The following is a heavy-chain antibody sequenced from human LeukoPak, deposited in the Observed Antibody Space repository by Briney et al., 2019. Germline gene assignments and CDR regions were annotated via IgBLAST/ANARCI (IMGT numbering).Heavy chain of an antibody. Sequence: GGSLRLSCAASEFTVSNSYMTWVRQAPGKGLEWVSVIYEGGGRYYGDSVKGRFTISKDNFENTVYLQMNSLRADDTAVYYCARVVAGIWSPGNAFDIWGQGTMVTVSS. CDR3: ARVVAGIWSPGNAFDI. CDR2: IYEGGGR. V-gene: IGHV3-53*01. CDR1: EFTVSNSY. J-gene: IGHJ3*02. D-gene: IGHD6-19*01.